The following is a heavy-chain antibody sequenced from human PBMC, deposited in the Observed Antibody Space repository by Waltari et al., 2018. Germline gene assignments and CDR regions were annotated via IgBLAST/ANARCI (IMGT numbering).Heavy chain of an antibody. CDR3: ASGTLFDGVVS. CDR1: GGSLRTTNSY. D-gene: IGHD1-26*01. CDR2: IYPIEAT. J-gene: IGHJ4*02. Sequence: QVQLQESGPGLVKPSQTLSLTCTVSGGSLRTTNSYWAWLRQPAGKGLEWLGRIYPIEATSYNPSLTSRVIISLDTSKNQFSLSLSSVTAADTAVYYCASGTLFDGVVSWGQGTLVTVSS. V-gene: IGHV4-61*02.